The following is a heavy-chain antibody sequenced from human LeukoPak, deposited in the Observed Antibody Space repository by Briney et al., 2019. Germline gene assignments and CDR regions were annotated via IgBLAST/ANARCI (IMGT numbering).Heavy chain of an antibody. D-gene: IGHD3-22*01. CDR3: ARERRLGDSSGYYYGAIDY. CDR1: GYTFTDYY. Sequence: ASVKVSCKASGYTFTDYYMHWVRQAPGQGFEWMGWINPNDGDTNYAQKFQGRVTMTRDTSISTAHMEVSRLRSDDTAVYYCARERRLGDSSGYYYGAIDYWGQGTLVTVSS. CDR2: INPNDGDT. V-gene: IGHV1-2*02. J-gene: IGHJ4*02.